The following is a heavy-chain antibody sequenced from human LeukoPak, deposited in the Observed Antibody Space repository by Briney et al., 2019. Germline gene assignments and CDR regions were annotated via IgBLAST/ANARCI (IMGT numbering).Heavy chain of an antibody. V-gene: IGHV3-23*01. CDR2: ISGSGGST. CDR3: AKDLLGIPQSDY. CDR1: GFTFSSYA. Sequence: PGGSLRLSCAASGFTFSSYAMSWVRQAPGKGLEWVSAISGSGGSTYYADSVKGRFTISRDNSKNTLYLQMNTLRVEDTALYYCAKDLLGIPQSDYWGQGTLVTVSS. J-gene: IGHJ4*02. D-gene: IGHD1-14*01.